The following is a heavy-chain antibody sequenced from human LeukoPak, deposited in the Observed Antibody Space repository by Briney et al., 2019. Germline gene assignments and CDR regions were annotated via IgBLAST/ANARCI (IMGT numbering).Heavy chain of an antibody. CDR1: GFTFSSYG. V-gene: IGHV3-30*18. J-gene: IGHJ5*02. D-gene: IGHD3-3*01. CDR3: AKSYDTSTSPDH. CDR2: ISYDGSNK. Sequence: GGSLRLSCAASGFTFSSYGMHWVRQAPGKGLEWVAVISYDGSNKYYADSVKGRFTISRDNSKNTLYLQMNSLRAEDTAVYYCAKSYDTSTSPDHWGQGILVSVSS.